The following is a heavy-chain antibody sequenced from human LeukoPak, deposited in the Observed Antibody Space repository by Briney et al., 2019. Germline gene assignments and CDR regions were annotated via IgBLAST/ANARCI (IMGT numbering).Heavy chain of an antibody. V-gene: IGHV5-51*01. CDR2: IYPGDSDT. CDR3: AGYADRKWLTFDY. CDR1: GYSFTTYW. Sequence: GESLKISCKGSGYSFTTYWIGWVRQMPGKGLEWMGIIYPGDSDTRYSPSFQGQVTISADKSINTAYLQWSSLKASDTAMYYCAGYADRKWLTFDYWGQGTLVTVSS. D-gene: IGHD6-19*01. J-gene: IGHJ4*02.